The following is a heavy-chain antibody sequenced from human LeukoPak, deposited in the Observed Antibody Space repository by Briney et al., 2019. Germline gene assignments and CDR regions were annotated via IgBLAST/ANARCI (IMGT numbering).Heavy chain of an antibody. CDR3: ARVLRPERITMIVVVSDAFDI. CDR1: GYTFTGYY. Sequence: ASVKVSCTASGYTFTGYYMHWVRQAPGQGLEWMGWINPNSGGTNYAQKFQGRVTMTRDTSISTAYMELSRLRSDDTAVYYCARVLRPERITMIVVVSDAFDIWGQGTMVTVSS. CDR2: INPNSGGT. J-gene: IGHJ3*02. D-gene: IGHD3-22*01. V-gene: IGHV1-2*02.